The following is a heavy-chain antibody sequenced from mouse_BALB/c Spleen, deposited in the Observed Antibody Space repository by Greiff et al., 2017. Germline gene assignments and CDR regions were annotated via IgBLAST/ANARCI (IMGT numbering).Heavy chain of an antibody. D-gene: IGHD1-1*02. J-gene: IGHJ4*01. CDR2: ISSGGST. Sequence: EVKLVESGGGLVKPGGSLKLSCAASGFTFSSYAMSWVRQTPEKRLEWVASISSGGSTYYPDSVMGRFTISRDNARDILYLQMSSLRSEDTAMYYCARGRGPYGYAMDYWGQGTSVTVSS. V-gene: IGHV5-6-5*01. CDR1: GFTFSSYA. CDR3: ARGRGPYGYAMDY.